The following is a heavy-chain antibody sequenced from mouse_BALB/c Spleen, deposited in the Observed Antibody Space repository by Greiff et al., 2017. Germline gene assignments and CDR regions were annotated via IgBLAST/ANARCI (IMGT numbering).Heavy chain of an antibody. CDR3: AREGMITTLDYFDY. J-gene: IGHJ2*01. CDR2: IYPGDGDT. Sequence: QVQLQQSGPELVKPGASVKISCKASGYAFSSSWMNWVKQRPGQGLEWIGRIYPGDGDTNYNGKFKGKATLTADKSSSTAYMQLSSLTSVDSAVYFCAREGMITTLDYFDYWGQGTTLTVSS. CDR1: GYAFSSSW. V-gene: IGHV1-82*01. D-gene: IGHD2-4*01.